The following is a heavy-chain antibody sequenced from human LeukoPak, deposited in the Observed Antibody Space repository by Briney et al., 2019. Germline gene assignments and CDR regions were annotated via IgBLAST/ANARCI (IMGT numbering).Heavy chain of an antibody. CDR2: ITSSSNIM. V-gene: IGHV3-48*02. J-gene: IGHJ4*02. CDR1: GFTFSGYG. D-gene: IGHD6-19*01. CDR3: VSAAVAGTVY. Sequence: PGGSLRLSCAASGFTFSGYGMNWVRQAPGKGLEWVSHITSSSNIMYYADSVKGRFTISRDNAKNFLYVQMNSLGDEDTAVYYCVSAAVAGTVYWGQGTLVTVSS.